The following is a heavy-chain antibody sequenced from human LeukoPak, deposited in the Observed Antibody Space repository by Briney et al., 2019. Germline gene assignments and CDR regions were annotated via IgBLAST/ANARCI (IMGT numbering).Heavy chain of an antibody. J-gene: IGHJ6*03. CDR3: ARVALGYSYGSYYYYYYYMDV. D-gene: IGHD5-18*01. V-gene: IGHV4-59*01. Sequence: SETLSLTCTVSGGSISSYYWSWIRQPPGKGLEWIGYIYYSGSTNYNPSLKSRVTISVDTSKNQFSLKLSSVTAADTAVYYCARVALGYSYGSYYYYYYYMDVWGKGTTVTVSS. CDR2: IYYSGST. CDR1: GGSISSYY.